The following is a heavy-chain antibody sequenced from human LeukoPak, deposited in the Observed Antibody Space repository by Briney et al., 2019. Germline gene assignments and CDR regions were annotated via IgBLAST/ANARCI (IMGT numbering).Heavy chain of an antibody. J-gene: IGHJ4*02. CDR3: AKGRTHYTKSSNRVDYFDY. V-gene: IGHV1-18*04. D-gene: IGHD3-3*01. CDR1: GYTFTSYV. CDR2: ISGYNVNT. Sequence: GASVKVSCNASGYTFTSYVISWVRQAPGQGLEWMGWISGYNVNTNYAQKFQGRVTMSTDISTSTAYMELRSLTSDDTAVYYCAKGRTHYTKSSNRVDYFDYWGQGTLVTVSS.